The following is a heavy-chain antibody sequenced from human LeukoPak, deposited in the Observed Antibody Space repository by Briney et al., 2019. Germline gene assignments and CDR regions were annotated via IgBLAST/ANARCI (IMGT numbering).Heavy chain of an antibody. CDR3: ARDPLGSGGSCHSPEY. D-gene: IGHD2-15*01. Sequence: PSETLSLTCTVSGGSISSGGYSWSWIRQPPGKGLEWIGYIYHSGSTYYSPSFRSRVFMSVDTSKNQFSLKLSSVTAADTAVYYCARDPLGSGGSCHSPEYWGQGTLVTVSS. J-gene: IGHJ4*02. CDR1: GGSISSGGYS. CDR2: IYHSGST. V-gene: IGHV4-30-2*01.